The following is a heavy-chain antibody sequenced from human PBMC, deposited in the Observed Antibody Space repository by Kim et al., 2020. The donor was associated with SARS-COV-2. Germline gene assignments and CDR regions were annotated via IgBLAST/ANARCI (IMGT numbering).Heavy chain of an antibody. CDR1: GYTFTSYY. J-gene: IGHJ4*02. CDR3: AREVTDYYDSSGLAY. CDR2: INPSGGST. Sequence: ASVKVSCKASGYTFTSYYMHWVRQAPGQGLEWMGIINPSGGSTSYAQKFQGRVTMTRDTSTSTVYMELSSLRSEDTAVYYCAREVTDYYDSSGLAYWGQGTLVTVSS. V-gene: IGHV1-46*01. D-gene: IGHD3-22*01.